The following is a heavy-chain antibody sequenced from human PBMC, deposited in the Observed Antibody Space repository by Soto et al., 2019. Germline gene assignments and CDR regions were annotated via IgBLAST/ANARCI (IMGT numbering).Heavy chain of an antibody. CDR1: GYSVTSYW. V-gene: IGHV5-10-1*01. Sequence: GESLKISCKCSGYSVTSYWIRWVRQMAGKGLEWMGRIDPSDSYTNYSPSFQGHVTISADKSISTAYLQWSSLKASDTAMYYCARHLGVGVAGPPYYFGYWGQGTLVTVSS. CDR2: IDPSDSYT. D-gene: IGHD6-19*01. CDR3: ARHLGVGVAGPPYYFGY. J-gene: IGHJ4*02.